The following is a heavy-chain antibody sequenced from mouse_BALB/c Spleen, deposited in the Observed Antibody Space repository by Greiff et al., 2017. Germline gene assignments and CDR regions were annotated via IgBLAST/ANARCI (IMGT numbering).Heavy chain of an antibody. CDR3: ARVGGKLGDY. CDR1: GFTFSDYY. J-gene: IGHJ4*01. D-gene: IGHD1-1*02. Sequence: EVMLVESGGGLVKPGGSLKLSCAASGFTFSDYYMYWVRQTPEKRLEWVATISDGGSYTYYPDSVKGRFTISRDNAKNNLYLQMSSLKSEDTAMYYCARVGGKLGDYWGQGTSVTVSS. CDR2: ISDGGSYT. V-gene: IGHV5-4*02.